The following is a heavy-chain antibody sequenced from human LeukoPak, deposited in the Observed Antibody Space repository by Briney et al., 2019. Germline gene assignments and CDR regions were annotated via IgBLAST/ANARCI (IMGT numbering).Heavy chain of an antibody. CDR1: GFTFSSYG. D-gene: IGHD3-22*01. CDR2: IWYDGSNK. J-gene: IGHJ4*02. V-gene: IGHV3-33*01. Sequence: PGRSLRLSCAASGFTFSSYGMHWVRQAPSKGLEWVAVIWYDGSNKYYADSVKGRFTISRDNSKNTLHLQMNSLRAEDTAVYYCARDGPLYYYDSSGYYLDYWGQGTLVTVSS. CDR3: ARDGPLYYYDSSGYYLDY.